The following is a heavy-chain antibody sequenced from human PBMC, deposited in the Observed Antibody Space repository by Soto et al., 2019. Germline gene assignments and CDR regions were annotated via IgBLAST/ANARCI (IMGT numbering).Heavy chain of an antibody. CDR2: ISAYNGNT. CDR3: ARDQEGITMIVGGT. J-gene: IGHJ5*02. CDR1: GDIFTSYG. Sequence: QVQLVQSGAEVKKPGASVKVSCKASGDIFTSYGISWVRQAPGQGLEWMGWISAYNGNTNYAQKFQGRVTMTTDTHMSTAYMELRSLISDDTSVYYCARDQEGITMIVGGTCVQGTLVTVSS. D-gene: IGHD3-22*01. V-gene: IGHV1-18*01.